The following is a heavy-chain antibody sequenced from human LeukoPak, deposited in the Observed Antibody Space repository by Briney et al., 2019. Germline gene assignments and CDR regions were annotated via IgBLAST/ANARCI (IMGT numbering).Heavy chain of an antibody. CDR3: TRDPEALDY. CDR1: GFTFSSYS. V-gene: IGHV3-48*02. J-gene: IGHJ4*02. Sequence: GGSLRLSCAASGFTFSSYSMNWVRQAPGKGLEWVSYIRSSGSPIYYADSVKGRFTISRDNARNSLYLQMNSLRDEDTAVYYCTRDPEALDYWGQGAVVTVSS. CDR2: IRSSGSPI.